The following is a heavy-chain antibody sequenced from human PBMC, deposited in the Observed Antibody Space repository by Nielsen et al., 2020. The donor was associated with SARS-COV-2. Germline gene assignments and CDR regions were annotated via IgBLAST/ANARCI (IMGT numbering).Heavy chain of an antibody. D-gene: IGHD3-9*01. J-gene: IGHJ5*02. CDR1: GYTFTGYY. V-gene: IGHV1-2*06. Sequence: ASVKVSCKASGYTFTGYYMHWVRQAPGQGLEWMGRINPNSGGTNYAQKFQGRVTMTRDTSISTAYRELSRLRSDDTAVYYCARDLLGAAYYDILTGYSDWFDPWGQGTLVTVSS. CDR2: INPNSGGT. CDR3: ARDLLGAAYYDILTGYSDWFDP.